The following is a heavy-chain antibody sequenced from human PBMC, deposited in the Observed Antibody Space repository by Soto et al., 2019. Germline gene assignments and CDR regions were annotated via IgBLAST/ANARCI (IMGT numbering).Heavy chain of an antibody. D-gene: IGHD2-2*01. V-gene: IGHV1-3*01. CDR1: GYTLTSYA. CDR2: INAGNGNT. CDR3: ARGGYCTSSSCYNWFDP. Sequence: ASVKVSCKASGYTLTSYAIHWVRQAPGQRLEWMGWINAGNGNTKSSQKFQGRVTITRDTSASTAYMELSSLRSEDTAVYYCARGGYCTSSSCYNWFDPWGQGTLVTVSS. J-gene: IGHJ5*02.